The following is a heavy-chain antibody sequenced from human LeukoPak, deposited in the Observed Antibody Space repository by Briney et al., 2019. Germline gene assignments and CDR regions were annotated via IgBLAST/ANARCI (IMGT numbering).Heavy chain of an antibody. J-gene: IGHJ4*02. CDR1: GGSISSYY. Sequence: SETLSLTCTVSGGSISSYYWSWIRQPAGKGLEWIGRIYTSGSTNYNPSLKSRVTMSVDTSKNQFSLKLSSVTAADTAEYYWARDGLYSYGYSYFDNWGQGTLVTVSS. V-gene: IGHV4-4*07. CDR2: IYTSGST. D-gene: IGHD5-18*01. CDR3: ARDGLYSYGYSYFDN.